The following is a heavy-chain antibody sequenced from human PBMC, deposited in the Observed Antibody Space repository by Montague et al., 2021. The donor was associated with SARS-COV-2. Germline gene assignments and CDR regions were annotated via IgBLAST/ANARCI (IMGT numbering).Heavy chain of an antibody. D-gene: IGHD4-17*01. Sequence: SLRLSCAASGFTFSSYAMHWVRQAPGKGPEWVAVTSYDGSNKYYADSVKGRFTISRDNSKNTLYLQMNSLRAEDTAVYYCARDDPMTTNDYWGQGTLVTVSS. CDR3: ARDDPMTTNDY. J-gene: IGHJ4*02. CDR2: TSYDGSNK. CDR1: GFTFSSYA. V-gene: IGHV3-30*04.